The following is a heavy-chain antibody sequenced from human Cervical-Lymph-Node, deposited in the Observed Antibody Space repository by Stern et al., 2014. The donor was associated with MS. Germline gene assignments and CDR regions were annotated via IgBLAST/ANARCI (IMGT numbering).Heavy chain of an antibody. CDR1: GGTFSGYT. Sequence: QVQLEESGAEVRKPGSSVKVSCKASGGTFSGYTVSWVRQAPGQGLEWMGRIIPIISKANYAQKFQGRVTITADKSTSTAYMELRRLRSDDTAVYYCARDVVYTPMARYCDLWGQGTLVIVSS. J-gene: IGHJ4*02. D-gene: IGHD5-18*01. CDR3: ARDVVYTPMARYCDL. CDR2: IIPIISKA. V-gene: IGHV1-69*09.